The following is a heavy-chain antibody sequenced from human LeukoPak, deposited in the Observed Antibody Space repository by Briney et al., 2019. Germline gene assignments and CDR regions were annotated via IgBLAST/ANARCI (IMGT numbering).Heavy chain of an antibody. CDR1: GFTFGDYT. J-gene: IGHJ4*02. CDR2: VTGDGGTT. D-gene: IGHD3-3*01. Sequence: GGSLRLSCAASGFTFGDYTMHWFRQPPGRGLQWVSLVTGDGGTTSYAGSVKGRFTISRDNSKNSLYLHMNSLGNEDTALYYCAKGHFGAGHYWGQGTLVTVSS. V-gene: IGHV3-43*02. CDR3: AKGHFGAGHY.